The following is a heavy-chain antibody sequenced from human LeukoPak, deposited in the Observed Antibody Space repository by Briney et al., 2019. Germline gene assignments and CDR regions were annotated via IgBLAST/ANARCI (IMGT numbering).Heavy chain of an antibody. CDR2: IIGSGGRT. CDR3: AKDRGGSNLDFDY. D-gene: IGHD2-15*01. Sequence: GSLRLSSAASGFTFCSYAMTWVRQAPGKGLEWGSVIIGSGGRTYYADSVKGRFTISRDNSKNTLYLQMSSLRAEDTDVYYCAKDRGGSNLDFDYWGQGTLVTVSS. CDR1: GFTFCSYA. J-gene: IGHJ4*02. V-gene: IGHV3-23*01.